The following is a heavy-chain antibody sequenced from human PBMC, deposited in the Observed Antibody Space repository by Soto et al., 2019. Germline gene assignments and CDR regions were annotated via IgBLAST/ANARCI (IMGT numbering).Heavy chain of an antibody. CDR1: GGSISSGGYY. CDR2: IYYSGST. V-gene: IGHV4-31*03. Sequence: SETLSLTCTVSGGSISSGGYYWSWIRQHPGKGLEWIGYIYYSGSTYYNPSLKSRVTISVDTSKNQFSLKLSSVTAADTAVYYCARDQGRPAQDDCSSTSCPIVRPLAMDVWGKGTTVTVSS. J-gene: IGHJ6*03. D-gene: IGHD2-2*01. CDR3: ARDQGRPAQDDCSSTSCPIVRPLAMDV.